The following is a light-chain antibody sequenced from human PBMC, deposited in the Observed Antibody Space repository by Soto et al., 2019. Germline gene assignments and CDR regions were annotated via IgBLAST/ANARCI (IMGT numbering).Light chain of an antibody. CDR2: GAS. CDR1: QTVPSNS. V-gene: IGKV3-20*01. J-gene: IGKJ1*01. Sequence: EILLTQSPGTLSLAPGERATLSCRASQTVPSNSLAWYQQKPGQAPWLLISGASSRATGIPERFSGSGSGTDFTLTISSLEPEDFAVYYCQQYDNWPPAWTFGQGTKV. CDR3: QQYDNWPPAWT.